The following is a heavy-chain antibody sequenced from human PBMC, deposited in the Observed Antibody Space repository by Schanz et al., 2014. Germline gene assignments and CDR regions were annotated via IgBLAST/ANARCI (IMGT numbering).Heavy chain of an antibody. V-gene: IGHV1-8*02. CDR2: MNPNSGNT. Sequence: QVQLVQSGAEVKKPGASVRLSCEASGYTFTSYDINWVRQAPGQGLEWMGWMNPNSGNTGYAQKFQGRVTMTRNTSITTAYLELSSLRSGDTAVYYCTKGRTFGRWGQGTLVTVSP. CDR1: GYTFTSYD. CDR3: TKGRTFGR. D-gene: IGHD3-16*01. J-gene: IGHJ4*02.